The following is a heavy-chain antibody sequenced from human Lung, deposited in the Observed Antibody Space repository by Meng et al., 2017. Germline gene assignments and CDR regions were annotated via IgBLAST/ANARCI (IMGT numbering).Heavy chain of an antibody. Sequence: VQLGGSRVGLVPPGGFLRLACADSGFTFTDHWMHWVRQGPGKGLVWVSRINRDGTKPTYADSVKGRFTISRYNAKNTLYLQMNNLRAEDTAFYYCTNDRLNHWGQGALVTVSS. D-gene: IGHD1-1*01. CDR1: GFTFTDHW. V-gene: IGHV3-74*01. J-gene: IGHJ1*01. CDR3: TNDRLNH. CDR2: INRDGTKP.